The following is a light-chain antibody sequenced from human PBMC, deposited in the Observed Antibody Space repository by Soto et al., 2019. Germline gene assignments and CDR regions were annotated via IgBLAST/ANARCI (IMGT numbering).Light chain of an antibody. CDR3: SSYRRTSRVYD. Sequence: QSVLTQPASVSGSPGQSITISCTGTSSDVGDYEYVPWYQQHPGKGPKLMIYEVSNRPSGASNRFSGSKSGNTASLTISGLQAEDETEYFCSSYRRTSRVYDFGTGSKVTGL. CDR2: EVS. V-gene: IGLV2-14*01. CDR1: SSDVGDYEY. J-gene: IGLJ1*01.